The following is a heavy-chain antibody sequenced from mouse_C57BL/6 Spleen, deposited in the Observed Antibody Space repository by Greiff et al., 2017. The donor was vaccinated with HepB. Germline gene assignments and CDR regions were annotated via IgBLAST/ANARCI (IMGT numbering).Heavy chain of an antibody. CDR1: GYTFTSYV. J-gene: IGHJ1*03. CDR3: ATSITTVVEDWYFDV. D-gene: IGHD1-1*01. Sequence: VQLKESGPELVKPGASVKMSCKASGYTFTSYVMHWVKQKPGQGLEWIGYIYPYNDGTKYNEKFKGKATLTSDKSSSTAYMELSSLTSEDSAVYYCATSITTVVEDWYFDVWGTGTTVTVSS. CDR2: IYPYNDGT. V-gene: IGHV1-14*01.